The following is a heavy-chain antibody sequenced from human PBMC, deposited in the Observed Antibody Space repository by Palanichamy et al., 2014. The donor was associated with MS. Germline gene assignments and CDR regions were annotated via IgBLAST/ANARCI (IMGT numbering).Heavy chain of an antibody. CDR3: ARDYYEGRNQGPDY. V-gene: IGHV3-30-3*01. Sequence: QVQLVESGGGVVQPGGSLRLSCAASGFGFTGHAMHWVRQAPGKGLEWVAVISHDGYNKNYVDSVKGRFTISRDDSKNTLFLQMDSLRAEDTAVYYCARDYYEGRNQGPDYWGQGTVVTVSS. D-gene: IGHD3-16*01. J-gene: IGHJ4*02. CDR1: GFGFTGHA. CDR2: ISHDGYNK.